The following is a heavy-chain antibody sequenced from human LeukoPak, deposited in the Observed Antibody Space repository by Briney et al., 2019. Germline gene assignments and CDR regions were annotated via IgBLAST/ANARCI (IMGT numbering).Heavy chain of an antibody. CDR2: INHSGST. D-gene: IGHD6-13*01. CDR3: AILRGTTLGSSWLHFRRRFYY. CDR1: VGSFSGCQ. J-gene: IGHJ4*02. V-gene: IGHV4-34*01. Sequence: SETLSLTCAVPVGSFSGCQWSWTSQPPGKGLEWIGEINHSGSTNYNPSLKSRVTISVDTSKNQFSLKLSPVTAADTAVYYCAILRGTTLGSSWLHFRRRFYYWGQGTLVTVSS.